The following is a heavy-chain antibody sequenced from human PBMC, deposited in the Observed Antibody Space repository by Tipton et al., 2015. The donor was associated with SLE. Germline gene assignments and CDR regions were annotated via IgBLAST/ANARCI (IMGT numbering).Heavy chain of an antibody. CDR1: GFTFSSYG. V-gene: IGHV3-33*06. Sequence: SLRLSCAASGFTFSSYGMHWVRQAPGKGLEWVAVIWYDGSNKYYADSVKGRFTISRDNSKNTLYLQMNSLRAEDTAVYYCAKNAEKHCGGDCSPFDYWGQGTLVTVSS. CDR3: AKNAEKHCGGDCSPFDY. D-gene: IGHD2-21*01. J-gene: IGHJ4*02. CDR2: IWYDGSNK.